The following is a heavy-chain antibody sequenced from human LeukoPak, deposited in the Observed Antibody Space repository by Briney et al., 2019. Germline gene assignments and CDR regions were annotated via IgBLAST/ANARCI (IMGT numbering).Heavy chain of an antibody. D-gene: IGHD6-13*01. CDR2: IYYSGST. Sequence: SETLSLTCTVSGGSISSGDYYWSWIRQPPGKGLEWIGYIYYSGSTYYNPSLKSRVTISVDTSKNQFSLKLSSVTAADTAVYYCARGRYSSSWYETYFDYWGQGTLVTVSS. CDR3: ARGRYSSSWYETYFDY. J-gene: IGHJ4*02. V-gene: IGHV4-30-4*01. CDR1: GGSISSGDYY.